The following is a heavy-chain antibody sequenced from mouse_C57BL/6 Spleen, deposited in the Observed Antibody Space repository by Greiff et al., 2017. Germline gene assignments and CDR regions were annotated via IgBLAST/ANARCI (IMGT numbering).Heavy chain of an antibody. J-gene: IGHJ1*03. CDR2: ILPGSGST. D-gene: IGHD1-2*01. CDR3: SEGRITTAHWDFDV. Sequence: VQLQQSGAELMKPGASVKLSCKASGYTFTGYWIEWVKQRPGHGLEWIGEILPGSGSTNYNEKFKGKATFTADNSSNTAYMLLSSLTTEDSAIYYWSEGRITTAHWDFDVWGTGTTVTVSS. V-gene: IGHV1-9*01. CDR1: GYTFTGYW.